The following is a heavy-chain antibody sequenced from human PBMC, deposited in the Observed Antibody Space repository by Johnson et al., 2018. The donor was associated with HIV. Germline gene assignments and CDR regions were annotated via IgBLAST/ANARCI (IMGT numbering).Heavy chain of an antibody. CDR1: GFSFDDYG. Sequence: EVQLVESGGGLVQPGRSLRLSCAASGFSFDDYGMHWVRQVPGKGLEWVSIIYSGGNTYYADSVKGRFTISRDNSKNSLFLQMNSLRVEDTAVYYCARSGGYPNAFDMWGQGTLVTVPA. J-gene: IGHJ3*02. CDR2: IYSGGNT. V-gene: IGHV3-66*01. CDR3: ARSGGYPNAFDM. D-gene: IGHD6-13*01.